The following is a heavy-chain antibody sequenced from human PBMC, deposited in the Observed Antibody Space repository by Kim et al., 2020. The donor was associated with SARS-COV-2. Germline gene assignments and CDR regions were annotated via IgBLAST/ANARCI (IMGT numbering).Heavy chain of an antibody. J-gene: IGHJ6*03. D-gene: IGHD3-10*01. Sequence: ADSGKGRFTISRRNSKNTLFLQMNSLRAEDTAVYYCVRVRGGLNYQSYMDVWGQGTMVTVSS. V-gene: IGHV3-30*07. CDR3: VRVRGGLNYQSYMDV.